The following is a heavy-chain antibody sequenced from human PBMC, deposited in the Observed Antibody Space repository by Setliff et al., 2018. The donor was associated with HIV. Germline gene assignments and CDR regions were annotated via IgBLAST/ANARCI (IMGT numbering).Heavy chain of an antibody. CDR3: ASHIAVGPLGYFDY. CDR2: INLIGRT. V-gene: IGHV4-34*01. Sequence: PSETLSLTCAVYGGSFSGYYWNWIRQPPGKGLEWVGEINLIGRTNYNPSLKSRVTISLDTSKNQFSLKLSSVTAADTAVYYCASHIAVGPLGYFDYWGQGTPVTVSS. J-gene: IGHJ4*02. CDR1: GGSFSGYY. D-gene: IGHD6-19*01.